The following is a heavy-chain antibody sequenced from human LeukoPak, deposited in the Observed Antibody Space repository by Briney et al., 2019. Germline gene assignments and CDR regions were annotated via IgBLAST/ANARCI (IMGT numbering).Heavy chain of an antibody. D-gene: IGHD4-17*01. J-gene: IGHJ4*02. CDR3: ARGPRTTVLYYFDY. Sequence: GGSLRLSCAASGLTFSSYGMGWVRQAPGKGLEWVSAISGSGGTIYYADSVKGRFTISRDNAKNSLYLQMNSLRAEDTAVYYCARGPRTTVLYYFDYWGQGTLVTVSS. V-gene: IGHV3-48*01. CDR2: ISGSGGTI. CDR1: GLTFSSYG.